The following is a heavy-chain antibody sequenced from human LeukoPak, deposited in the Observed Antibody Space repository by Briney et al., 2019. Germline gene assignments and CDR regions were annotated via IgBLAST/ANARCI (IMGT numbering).Heavy chain of an antibody. CDR3: ARSAHCTNGVCEYSGYLYYMDV. V-gene: IGHV4-59*01. Sequence: SETLSLTCIVSGHAISTYYWSWNRQSPGKVLEWIGYVYHSGTTKYNPSLRSRVTITVDTTRNQFSLNLSSVTAADTAVYYCARSAHCTNGVCEYSGYLYYMDVWGKGTTVTVSS. CDR1: GHAISTYY. J-gene: IGHJ6*03. CDR2: VYHSGTT. D-gene: IGHD2-8*01.